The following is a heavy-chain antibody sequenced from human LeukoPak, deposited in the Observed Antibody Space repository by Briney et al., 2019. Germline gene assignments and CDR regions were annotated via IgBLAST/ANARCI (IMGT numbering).Heavy chain of an antibody. D-gene: IGHD3-10*01. CDR2: IYSGGST. CDR1: GFTVSSNY. V-gene: IGHV3-53*01. J-gene: IGHJ2*01. CDR3: AQSGRYWYFDL. Sequence: GGSLRLSCAASGFTVSSNYMSWVRQAPGKGLEWVSVIYSGGSTYYADSVKGRFTISRDNSRNTLYLRMNSLRAEDTAVYYCAQSGRYWYFDLWGRGTLVTVSS.